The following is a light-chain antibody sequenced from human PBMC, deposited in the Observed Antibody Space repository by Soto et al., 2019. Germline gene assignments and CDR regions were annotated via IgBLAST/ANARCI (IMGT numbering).Light chain of an antibody. CDR3: QQRSNWPPYT. CDR2: DAS. Sequence: EIVLTQSPGTLSLSPGERATLACRASQSVSSHLAWYQQKPGQAPRLFIYDASNRAIGIPARFSGSGSGTAFTLTISSLEPEDFAVYFCQQRSNWPPYTFGQGTKLEIK. V-gene: IGKV3-11*01. J-gene: IGKJ2*01. CDR1: QSVSSH.